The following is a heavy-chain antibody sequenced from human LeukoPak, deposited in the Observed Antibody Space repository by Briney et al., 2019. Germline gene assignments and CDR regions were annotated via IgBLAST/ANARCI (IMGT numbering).Heavy chain of an antibody. V-gene: IGHV1-24*01. J-gene: IGHJ3*02. D-gene: IGHD3-9*01. CDR2: LDPEDGET. CDR1: GYTLTELS. Sequence: GASVKVSCKISGYTLTELSMHWVRQAPGEGLEWMGGLDPEDGETLYAQKFQGTVTLTEDTSTDTAYMELRSLRSEETGVYCCATDPATLGATYYDILSGLPRGYAFDIWAEGTIVSVS. CDR3: ATDPATLGATYYDILSGLPRGYAFDI.